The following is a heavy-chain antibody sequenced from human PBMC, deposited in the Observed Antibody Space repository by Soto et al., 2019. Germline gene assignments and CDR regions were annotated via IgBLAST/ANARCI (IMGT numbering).Heavy chain of an antibody. V-gene: IGHV1-18*04. CDR2: ISTYTGNT. J-gene: IGHJ4*02. D-gene: IGHD3-22*01. CDR3: ARAHDYDSSGYYLPGY. CDR1: GYTFTSYG. Sequence: QVQLAQSGAEVKKPGASVKVSCKASGYTFTSYGISWVRQAPGEGLEWMGWISTYTGNTNYAQKLQGRVTMTTDTATSTAYMALRSLRSDDTAVYYCARAHDYDSSGYYLPGYWGQGTLVTVSS.